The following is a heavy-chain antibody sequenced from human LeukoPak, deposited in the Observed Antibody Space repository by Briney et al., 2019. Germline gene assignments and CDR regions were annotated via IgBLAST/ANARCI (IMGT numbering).Heavy chain of an antibody. CDR2: IRYDGSNK. CDR3: AKDLQEYYFDY. J-gene: IGHJ4*02. V-gene: IGHV3-30*02. CDR1: GFTFSSYG. Sequence: GGSLRLSCAASGFTFSSYGMHWVRQAPGKGLEWVAFIRYDGSNKYYADSVKGRFTISRDNSKNTLYLQMNSLRAEDTAVYYCAKDLQEYYFDYWGQGTLVTVSS. D-gene: IGHD3-10*01.